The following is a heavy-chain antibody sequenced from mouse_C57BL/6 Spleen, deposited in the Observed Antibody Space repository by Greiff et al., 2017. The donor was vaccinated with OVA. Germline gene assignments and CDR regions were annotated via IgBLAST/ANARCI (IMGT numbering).Heavy chain of an antibody. V-gene: IGHV1-43*01. J-gene: IGHJ3*01. Sequence: VQLQQSGPELVKPGASVKISCKASGYSFTGYYMHWVKQSPEQSLEWIGKINPSTGGTSYNPKFKGKATLTVAKSSSTAYMQLKSLTSEDSAVYSCALYEYVGAYWGQGTLVTVSA. D-gene: IGHD2-4*01. CDR2: INPSTGGT. CDR1: GYSFTGYY. CDR3: ALYEYVGAY.